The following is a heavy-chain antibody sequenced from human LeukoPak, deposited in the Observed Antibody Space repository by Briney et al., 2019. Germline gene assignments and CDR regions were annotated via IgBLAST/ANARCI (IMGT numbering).Heavy chain of an antibody. Sequence: GGSLRLSCAASGFTFDDYAMHWVRQAPGKGLEWVSGISWNSGSIGYADSVKGRFTISRDNAKNSLYLQMNSLRAEDTALYYCAKDWAVVPAAMGRGYFDLWGRGTLVTVSS. CDR2: ISWNSGSI. D-gene: IGHD2-2*01. CDR3: AKDWAVVPAAMGRGYFDL. J-gene: IGHJ2*01. CDR1: GFTFDDYA. V-gene: IGHV3-9*01.